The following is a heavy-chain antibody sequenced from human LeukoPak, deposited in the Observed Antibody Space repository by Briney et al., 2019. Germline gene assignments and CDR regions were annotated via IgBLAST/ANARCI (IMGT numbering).Heavy chain of an antibody. D-gene: IGHD1-26*01. Sequence: EASVKVSCKASGYTFTIYYMHWVRQAPGQGREWMGIINPSGGSTSYAQKFQGRVTMTRDMSTSTVYMELSSLRSEDTAVYYCAREWELLPSAFDIWGQGTMVTVSS. CDR2: INPSGGST. CDR1: GYTFTIYY. J-gene: IGHJ3*02. CDR3: AREWELLPSAFDI. V-gene: IGHV1-46*01.